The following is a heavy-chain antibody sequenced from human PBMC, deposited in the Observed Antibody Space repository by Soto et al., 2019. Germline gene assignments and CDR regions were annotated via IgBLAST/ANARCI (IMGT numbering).Heavy chain of an antibody. J-gene: IGHJ6*02. D-gene: IGHD3-9*01. Sequence: ASVKVSCKASGYTFTSYYMHWVRQAPGQGPEWMGIINPSGGSTSYAQKFQGRVTMTRDTSTSTVYMELSSLRSEDTAVYYCATNVLRYFDWSSPVYYYYGMDVWGQGTTVTVSS. CDR2: INPSGGST. CDR3: ATNVLRYFDWSSPVYYYYGMDV. V-gene: IGHV1-46*01. CDR1: GYTFTSYY.